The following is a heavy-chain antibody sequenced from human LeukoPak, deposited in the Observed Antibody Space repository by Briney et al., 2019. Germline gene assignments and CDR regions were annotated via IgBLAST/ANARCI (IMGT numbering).Heavy chain of an antibody. V-gene: IGHV3-74*01. J-gene: IGHJ4*02. CDR1: GFTFDDYA. CDR2: INSDGSST. Sequence: PGRSLRLSCAASGFTFDDYAMHWVRPAPGKGLVWVSRINSDGSSTSYADSVKGRFTISRDNAKNTLYLQMNSLRAEDTAVYYCARDRSGVGLDYWGQGTLVTVSS. CDR3: ARDRSGVGLDY. D-gene: IGHD6-19*01.